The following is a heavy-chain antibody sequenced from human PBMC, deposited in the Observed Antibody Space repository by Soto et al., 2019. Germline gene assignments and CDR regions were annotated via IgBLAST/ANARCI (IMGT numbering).Heavy chain of an antibody. J-gene: IGHJ6*03. CDR1: GGSFSGYY. Sequence: SETLSLTCAVYGGSFSGYYWSWIRQPPWKGLEWIGEINHSGSTNYNPSLKSRVTISVDTSKNQYSLKLSSVTAADTAVYYCARSKSGYFGSFYYYYYMDVWGKGTTVTVSS. CDR3: ARSKSGYFGSFYYYYYMDV. CDR2: INHSGST. V-gene: IGHV4-34*01. D-gene: IGHD3-3*01.